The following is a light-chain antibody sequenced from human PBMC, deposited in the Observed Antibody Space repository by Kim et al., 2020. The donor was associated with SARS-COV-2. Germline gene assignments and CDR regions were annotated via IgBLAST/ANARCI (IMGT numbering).Light chain of an antibody. V-gene: IGKV1-39*01. CDR1: QSISSY. Sequence: DIQMTQSPSSLSASVGDRDTITCRASQSISSYLNWYHQKPGKAPKLLIYATSSLQSGVPSRFSGSGSGTDFTLTISSLQPEDFATYYCQQSYSTPPTFGQGTKLEI. CDR3: QQSYSTPPT. CDR2: ATS. J-gene: IGKJ2*01.